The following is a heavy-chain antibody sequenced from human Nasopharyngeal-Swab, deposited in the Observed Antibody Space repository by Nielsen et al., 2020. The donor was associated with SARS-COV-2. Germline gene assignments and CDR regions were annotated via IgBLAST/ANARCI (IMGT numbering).Heavy chain of an antibody. CDR3: ARDDSYENYGMDV. Sequence: GESLKISCAASGFTFSSYWMSWVRQAPGKGLEWVANIKQDGSEKYYVDSVKGRFTISRDNAKNSLYLQMNSLRAEDTAMYYCARDDSYENYGMDVWGQGTTVTVSS. CDR2: IKQDGSEK. CDR1: GFTFSSYW. V-gene: IGHV3-7*01. D-gene: IGHD5-12*01. J-gene: IGHJ6*02.